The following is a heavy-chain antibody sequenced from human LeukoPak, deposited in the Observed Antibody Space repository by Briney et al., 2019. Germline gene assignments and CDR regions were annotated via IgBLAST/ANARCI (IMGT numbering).Heavy chain of an antibody. CDR3: ARLTMVRGVIPYFDY. CDR2: IYTSGST. V-gene: IGHV4-4*07. CDR1: GGSISSYC. J-gene: IGHJ4*02. D-gene: IGHD3-10*01. Sequence: PSETLSLTCTVSGGSISSYCWSWIRQPAGKGLEWIGRIYTSGSTNYNPSLKSRVTMSVDTSKNQFSLKLSSVTAADTAVYYCARLTMVRGVIPYFDYWGQGTLVTVSS.